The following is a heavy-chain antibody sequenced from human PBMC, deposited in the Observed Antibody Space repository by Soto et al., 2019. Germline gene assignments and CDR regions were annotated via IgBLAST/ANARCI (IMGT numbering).Heavy chain of an antibody. V-gene: IGHV4-61*01. Sequence: QVQLQESGPGLVKPSETLSLTCSVSGDSVNSATYYWNWIRQPPGKGLEWIGNIYYSGIINYYPSLTHRATMSVDTSMNQFPLKLTSLTAADSPPITCASGPAWHNYDYGLAVWGQGTAVTV. J-gene: IGHJ6*02. CDR2: IYYSGII. CDR1: GDSVNSATYY. CDR3: ASGPAWHNYDYGLAV.